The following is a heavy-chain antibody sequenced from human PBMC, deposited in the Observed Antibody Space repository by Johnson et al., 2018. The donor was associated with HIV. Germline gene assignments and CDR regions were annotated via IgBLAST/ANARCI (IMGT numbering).Heavy chain of an antibody. Sequence: VQLVESGGGVVQPGGSLRLSCTGSGFTFSIYGIHWVRQAPDKGLEWVAFIHYDGSNKYYADSVKGRFTISRDNSKNSLYLQMNSLRAEDTALYYCARDSVGARGAFDIWGQGTMVTVSS. CDR1: GFTFSIYG. CDR3: ARDSVGARGAFDI. D-gene: IGHD1-26*01. V-gene: IGHV3-30*02. J-gene: IGHJ3*02. CDR2: IHYDGSNK.